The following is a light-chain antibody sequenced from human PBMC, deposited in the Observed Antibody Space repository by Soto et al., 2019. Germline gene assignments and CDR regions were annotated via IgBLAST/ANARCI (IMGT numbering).Light chain of an antibody. CDR2: HNT. Sequence: QSVLTQPPSVSGAPGQRVTISCTGSSSNTGAGYDVHWYQQLPGTAPKLLIYHNTNRPSGVPDRISGSKSGTSASLAITGLQAEDEATYYCQSYDSSLRGSVFGGGTKLTVL. CDR3: QSYDSSLRGSV. CDR1: SSNTGAGYD. V-gene: IGLV1-40*01. J-gene: IGLJ3*02.